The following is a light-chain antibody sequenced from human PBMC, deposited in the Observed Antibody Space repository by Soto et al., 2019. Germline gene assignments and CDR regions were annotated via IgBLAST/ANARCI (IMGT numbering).Light chain of an antibody. CDR1: SSNIGAGYD. V-gene: IGLV1-40*01. CDR3: QSYDSSLSVV. Sequence: QAVVTQPPSVSGAPGQRVTISCTGSSSNIGAGYDVHWYQQLPGTAPKLLIYGNSNRPSGVPDRFSGSKSGTSGSLAITGLQAEDEADYYCQSYDSSLSVVFGGGTKLTVL. CDR2: GNS. J-gene: IGLJ2*01.